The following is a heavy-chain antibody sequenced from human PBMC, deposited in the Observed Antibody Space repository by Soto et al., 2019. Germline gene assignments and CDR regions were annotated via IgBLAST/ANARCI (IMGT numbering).Heavy chain of an antibody. V-gene: IGHV4-59*01. J-gene: IGHJ5*02. Sequence: QVQLQESGPGLVKPSETLSLTCTVSGVSITDYHWSWIRQSPGRGLEWIGYIFSRGTPNYNPSLKCRVTISVDTSRNQFSLKLNSLTAAGTAMYFCAKRFGDYVGGFDPWGQGALVIVSS. D-gene: IGHD4-17*01. CDR2: IFSRGTP. CDR3: AKRFGDYVGGFDP. CDR1: GVSITDYH.